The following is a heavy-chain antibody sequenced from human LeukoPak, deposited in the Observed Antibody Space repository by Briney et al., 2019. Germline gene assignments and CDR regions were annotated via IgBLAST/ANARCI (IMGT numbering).Heavy chain of an antibody. CDR3: ARGRRSSSWYPYYYYGMDV. V-gene: IGHV4-34*01. J-gene: IGHJ6*02. CDR2: INHSGST. D-gene: IGHD6-13*01. CDR1: GGSFSGYY. Sequence: SETLSLTCAVYGGSFSGYYWSWIRQPPGKGLEWIGEINHSGSTNYNPSLKSRVTISVDTSKNQFSLKLSSVTAADTAVYYCARGRRSSSWYPYYYYGMDVWGRGTTVTVSS.